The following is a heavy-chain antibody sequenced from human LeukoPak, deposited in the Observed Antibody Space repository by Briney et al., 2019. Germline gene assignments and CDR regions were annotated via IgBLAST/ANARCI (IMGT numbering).Heavy chain of an antibody. V-gene: IGHV1-69*13. D-gene: IGHD1-26*01. CDR1: GGTFSSYA. CDR2: IIPIFGTA. CDR3: ARYRVVGATLTPYYFDY. J-gene: IGHJ4*02. Sequence: GASVKVSCKASGGTFSSYAISWVRQAPGQGLEWMGGIIPIFGTANYAQKFQGRVTITADESTSTAYMELSSLRSEDTAVYYCARYRVVGATLTPYYFDYWGQGTLVTVSS.